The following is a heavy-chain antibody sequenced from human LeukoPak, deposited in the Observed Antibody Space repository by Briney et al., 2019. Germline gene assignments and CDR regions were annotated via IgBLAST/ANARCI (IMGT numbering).Heavy chain of an antibody. Sequence: GGSLQISGQGPDSIFTSYRSSGSRRLPGKGREWMGRIDQSESYTNNSPSLQGHVIISADKSISTAYLQWSSLKASDTAMYYCARRNCSRTSCHFPFDPWGQGTRVTVSS. J-gene: IGHJ5*02. V-gene: IGHV5-10-1*01. CDR2: IDQSESYT. CDR1: DSIFTSYR. CDR3: ARRNCSRTSCHFPFDP. D-gene: IGHD2-2*01.